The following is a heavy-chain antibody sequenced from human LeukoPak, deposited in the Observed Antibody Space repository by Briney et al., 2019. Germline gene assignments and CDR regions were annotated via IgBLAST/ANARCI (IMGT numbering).Heavy chain of an antibody. D-gene: IGHD6-13*01. V-gene: IGHV3-30*18. CDR1: GFTFSSFG. CDR2: ISYDGINK. CDR3: AKDLVDSSSWYPNRALHH. J-gene: IGHJ1*01. Sequence: SAGSLTLSCAASGFTFSSFGMHWVRQAPGKGLEWVAVISYDGINKYYADSVKGRFTITRDNSKNTVFLQMNSLRAEDTAVYYCAKDLVDSSSWYPNRALHHWGQGTLVTVSS.